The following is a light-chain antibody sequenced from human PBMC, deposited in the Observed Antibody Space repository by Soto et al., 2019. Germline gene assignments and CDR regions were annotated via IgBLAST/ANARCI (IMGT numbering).Light chain of an antibody. J-gene: IGLJ1*01. CDR3: QSYDSSLTAF. CDR1: SSNIGAHYD. V-gene: IGLV1-40*01. Sequence: QSVLTQPPSVSGAPGQRVTLSCTGSSSNIGAHYDVHWYQQLPGTAPKLLIYDNNKRPSGVPDRFSGSKSGTSASLAITGLQAEDEADYYCQSYDSSLTAFFGTGTKLTVL. CDR2: DNN.